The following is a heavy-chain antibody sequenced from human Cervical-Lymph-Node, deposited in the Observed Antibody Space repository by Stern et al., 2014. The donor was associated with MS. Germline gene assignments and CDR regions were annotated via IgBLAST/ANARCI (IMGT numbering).Heavy chain of an antibody. Sequence: EMQLVESGGGLVKPGGSLRLSCAGSGFTFSTYSLNWVRQAPGKGLQWVSSISTSGIYKYYADSVKGRFTISRDSAKNSLYLQMSSLRVEDTAVYYCARAPGITSSGSHFDSWGQGTLVTVSS. J-gene: IGHJ4*02. CDR1: GFTFSTYS. D-gene: IGHD6-19*01. CDR3: ARAPGITSSGSHFDS. CDR2: ISTSGIYK. V-gene: IGHV3-21*01.